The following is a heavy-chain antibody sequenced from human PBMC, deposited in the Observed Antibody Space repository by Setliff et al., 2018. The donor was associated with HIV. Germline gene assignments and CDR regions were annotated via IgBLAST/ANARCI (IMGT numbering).Heavy chain of an antibody. J-gene: IGHJ4*02. Sequence: PGESLTISCAASGFTFSAHWMHWVRQAPGKGLVWVSRIKSDGSSTDYADSVRGRFTISRDNAKNTLYLEMNSLRAEDTAVYYCARGGSYSPGDYWGQGTLVTVSS. V-gene: IGHV3-74*01. CDR1: GFTFSAHW. CDR3: ARGGSYSPGDY. CDR2: IKSDGSST. D-gene: IGHD1-26*01.